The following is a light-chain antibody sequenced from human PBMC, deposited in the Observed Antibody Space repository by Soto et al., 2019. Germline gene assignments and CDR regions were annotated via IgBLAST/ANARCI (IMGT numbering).Light chain of an antibody. CDR2: GAS. CDR1: QSVNSNY. J-gene: IGKJ1*01. CDR3: QQYDSTPPT. Sequence: EIVLTQSPGTLSLSPGERATLSCRASQSVNSNYLAWYQRKPGQAPRLLIYGASNRATDIPYRFSASGSGTDFNLTITRLEAEDFAVYYCQQYDSTPPTVGQGTKVEVK. V-gene: IGKV3-20*01.